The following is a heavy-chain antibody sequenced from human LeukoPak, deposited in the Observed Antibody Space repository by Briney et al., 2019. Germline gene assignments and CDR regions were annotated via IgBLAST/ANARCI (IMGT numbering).Heavy chain of an antibody. J-gene: IGHJ4*02. V-gene: IGHV4-39*01. CDR3: ATGGVVFGELLYYFDY. CDR1: GGSISSSSYY. D-gene: IGHD3-10*01. CDR2: IYYSGST. Sequence: SSETLSLTCTVSGGSISSSSYYRGWIRQPPGKGLEWIGSIYYSGSTYYNPSLKSRVTISVDTSKNQFSLKLSSVTAADTAVYYCATGGVVFGELLYYFDYWGQGTLVTVSS.